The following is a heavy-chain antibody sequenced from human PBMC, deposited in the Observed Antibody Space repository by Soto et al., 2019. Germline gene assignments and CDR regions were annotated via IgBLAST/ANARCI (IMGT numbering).Heavy chain of an antibody. CDR1: GGSISSGDYY. J-gene: IGHJ4*02. V-gene: IGHV4-39*01. Sequence: SETLSLTCTVSGGSISSGDYYWGWIRQPPGKGLEWIGSIYYSGRTYDNPSLRSRVSMSIDTSKDQFSLKLKSVTAADTALHFCARQRTSVVTQAYFDVWGPGSLVTVSS. CDR3: ARQRTSVVTQAYFDV. CDR2: IYYSGRT. D-gene: IGHD2-21*02.